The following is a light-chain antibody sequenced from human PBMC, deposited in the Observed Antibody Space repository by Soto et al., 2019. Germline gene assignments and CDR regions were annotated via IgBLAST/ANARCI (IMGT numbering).Light chain of an antibody. Sequence: IQMTQSPSSLSSSLGDRVTITCRASQSVNTYLHWYQQKAGQAPKLLIYAASNLQSGVPSRFSGIGSGTDFTLTISSIQPEDFATYYCQPYNTFPSFGQGTKVDIK. CDR3: QPYNTFPS. CDR1: QSVNTY. CDR2: AAS. J-gene: IGKJ1*01. V-gene: IGKV1-39*01.